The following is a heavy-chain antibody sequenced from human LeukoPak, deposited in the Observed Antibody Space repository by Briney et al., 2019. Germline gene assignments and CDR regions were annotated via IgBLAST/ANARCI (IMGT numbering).Heavy chain of an antibody. Sequence: GGSLRLSCAASGFTFSSYWMHWVRQAPGKGLEWVSYISSSGSTIYYADSVKGRFTISRDNAKNSLYLQMNSLRPEDTAVYYCARFGYNDFDYWGQGTLVTVS. CDR1: GFTFSSYW. J-gene: IGHJ4*02. D-gene: IGHD5-24*01. V-gene: IGHV3-48*04. CDR3: ARFGYNDFDY. CDR2: ISSSGSTI.